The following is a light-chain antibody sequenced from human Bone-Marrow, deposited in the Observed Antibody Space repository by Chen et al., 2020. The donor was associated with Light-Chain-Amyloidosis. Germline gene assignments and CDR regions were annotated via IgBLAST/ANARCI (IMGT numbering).Light chain of an antibody. Sequence: SYALTQPPSVSVSPGQTPRITCSGDDLPTKYAYWYQQKPGQAPVLVIHRDTERPSGISERVAGTSSGTTATLTISGVQAEDEADYHGQSADSSGTDEVIVGGGTKLTVL. J-gene: IGLJ2*01. V-gene: IGLV3-25*03. CDR3: QSADSSGTDEVI. CDR2: RDT. CDR1: DLPTKY.